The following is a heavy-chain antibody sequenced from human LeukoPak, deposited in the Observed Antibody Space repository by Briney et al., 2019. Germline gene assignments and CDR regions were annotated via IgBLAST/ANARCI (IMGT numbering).Heavy chain of an antibody. CDR1: GFTFDDYG. D-gene: IGHD2-15*01. Sequence: GGSLRLSCAASGFTFDDYGMSWVRQAPGKGLEWVSGINWNGGSTGYADPVKGRFTISRDNAKNSLYLQMNSLRAEDTALYYCARAIPDDIVVVVAATKYYYYYMDVWGKGTTVTVSS. J-gene: IGHJ6*03. CDR2: INWNGGST. CDR3: ARAIPDDIVVVVAATKYYYYYMDV. V-gene: IGHV3-20*04.